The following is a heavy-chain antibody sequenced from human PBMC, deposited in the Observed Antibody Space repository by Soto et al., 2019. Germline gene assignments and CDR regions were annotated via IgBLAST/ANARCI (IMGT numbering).Heavy chain of an antibody. V-gene: IGHV3-15*01. CDR2: IKSKTEGGTT. CDR3: TTVPRIDPRPPAYYYYYGMDV. D-gene: IGHD2-2*01. J-gene: IGHJ6*02. Sequence: PGGSLRLSCAASGFTFSNAWMSWVRQAPGKGLEWVGRIKSKTEGGTTDYAAPVKGRFTISRDDSKNKLYLQMKSLKTEDTAVYYCTTVPRIDPRPPAYYYYYGMDVWGQGTTVTVSS. CDR1: GFTFSNAW.